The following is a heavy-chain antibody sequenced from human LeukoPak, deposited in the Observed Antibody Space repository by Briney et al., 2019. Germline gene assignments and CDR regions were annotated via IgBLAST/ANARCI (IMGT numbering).Heavy chain of an antibody. CDR1: VFIFSTYW. CDR3: ARAVAARSFYFDS. Sequence: GGSLRLSCAASVFIFSTYWMRWVRQAPGKGLEGVANIKQDGSERYLVDSVKGRFTISRDNAKNSLFLQMNSRRVEDTAVYYCARAVAARSFYFDSWGQGTLVTVSS. J-gene: IGHJ4*02. CDR2: IKQDGSER. D-gene: IGHD4-23*01. V-gene: IGHV3-7*01.